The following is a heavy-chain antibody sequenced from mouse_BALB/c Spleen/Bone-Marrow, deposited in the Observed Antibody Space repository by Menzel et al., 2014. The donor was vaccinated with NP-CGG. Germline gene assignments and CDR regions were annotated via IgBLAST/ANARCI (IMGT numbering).Heavy chain of an antibody. V-gene: IGHV1-9*01. D-gene: IGHD1-1*01. CDR3: ARHYYDSSHFAY. J-gene: IGHJ3*01. CDR2: ILPGSGST. CDR1: GYTFSSYW. Sequence: QVQLQQSGTELMKPGASVKISCKATGYTFSSYWIDWVKQRPGHGLEWIGEILPGSGSTNYNEKFKGKATFTADTSSNTAYMQLSSLTSEDSAVYYCARHYYDSSHFAYWGQGTLVTVSA.